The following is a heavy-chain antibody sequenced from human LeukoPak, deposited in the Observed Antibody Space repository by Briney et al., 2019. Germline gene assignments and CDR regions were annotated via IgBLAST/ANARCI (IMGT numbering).Heavy chain of an antibody. V-gene: IGHV4-31*03. J-gene: IGHJ6*02. CDR1: GGSISSGGYY. CDR3: ARDQVWAYYYYGMDV. Sequence: SETLSLTCTVSGGSISSGGYYWSWIRQHPGKGLEWIGYIYYSGSTYYNPSLKSRVTISVDTSKNQFSLKLSSVTAAVTAVYYCARDQVWAYYYYGMDVWGQGTTVTVSS. D-gene: IGHD3-16*01. CDR2: IYYSGST.